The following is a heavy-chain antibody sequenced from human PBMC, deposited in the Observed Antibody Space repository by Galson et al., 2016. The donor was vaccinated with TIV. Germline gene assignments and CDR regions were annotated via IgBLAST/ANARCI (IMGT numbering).Heavy chain of an antibody. CDR2: ISDGGNT. D-gene: IGHD2-8*01. CDR3: ARGRIVDATYYYYYYGMDV. V-gene: IGHV3-66*02. CDR1: GLSVSINY. Sequence: LRLSCAASGLSVSINYMTWVRQAPGKGLEWVSLISDGGNTYYPDSVKGRFTISRDNSKNTLYLQMNGLRTEDTAVYYCARGRIVDATYYYYYYGMDVWGQGTAVTGSS. J-gene: IGHJ6*02.